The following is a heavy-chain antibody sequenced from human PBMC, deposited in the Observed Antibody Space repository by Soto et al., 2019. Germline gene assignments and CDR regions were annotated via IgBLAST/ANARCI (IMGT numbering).Heavy chain of an antibody. V-gene: IGHV4-31*03. CDR1: GGSISSGDYC. CDR2: IYYSGST. D-gene: IGHD3-10*01. J-gene: IGHJ5*02. Sequence: PSETLSLTCTVSGGSISSGDYCWSWIRQHPGKGLEWIGYIYYSGSTYYNPSLKSRVSISKDTSKNQFSLKLSSVTVADTAVYYCARGSPLARVPGWFDPWGQGTLVTVSS. CDR3: ARGSPLARVPGWFDP.